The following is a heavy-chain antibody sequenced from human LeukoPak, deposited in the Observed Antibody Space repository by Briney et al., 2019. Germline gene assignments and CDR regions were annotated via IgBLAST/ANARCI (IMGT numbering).Heavy chain of an antibody. CDR2: INHSGRT. D-gene: IGHD1-7*01. J-gene: IGHJ4*02. CDR1: GGSFSGYY. Sequence: SETLSLTCGVSGGSFSGYYWTWIRQTPGKGLEWIGGINHSGRTNYNPSLKSRVTMSVNTSNNHFSLKLNSVTAADTAVYYCARGQYNWTYLNRRVVNYFDYWGQGTLVTVSS. V-gene: IGHV4-34*01. CDR3: ARGQYNWTYLNRRVVNYFDY.